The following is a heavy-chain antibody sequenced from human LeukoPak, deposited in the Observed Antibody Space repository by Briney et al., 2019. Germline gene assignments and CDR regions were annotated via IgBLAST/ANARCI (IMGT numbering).Heavy chain of an antibody. CDR2: IYYSGST. Sequence: SETLSLTCAVYGGSFSGYYWSWIRQPPGKGLEWIGYIYYSGSTNYSPSLKSRVTISVDTSKNQFSLKLSSVTAADTAVYYCARRVVTYYYDSSGYPHFDYWGQGTLVTVSS. CDR1: GGSFSGYY. J-gene: IGHJ4*02. D-gene: IGHD3-22*01. CDR3: ARRVVTYYYDSSGYPHFDY. V-gene: IGHV4-59*08.